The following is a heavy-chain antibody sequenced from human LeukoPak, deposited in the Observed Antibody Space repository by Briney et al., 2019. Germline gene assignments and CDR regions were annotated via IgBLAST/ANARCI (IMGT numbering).Heavy chain of an antibody. V-gene: IGHV4-34*01. Sequence: SETLSLTCAVYGGSFSGYYWSWIRQPPGKGLEWIGEINHSGSTNYNPPLKSRVTISVDTSKNQFSLKLSSVTAADTAVYYCARGRLGTMIVVVMNYNWFDPWGQGTLVTVSS. D-gene: IGHD3-22*01. CDR3: ARGRLGTMIVVVMNYNWFDP. J-gene: IGHJ5*02. CDR1: GGSFSGYY. CDR2: INHSGST.